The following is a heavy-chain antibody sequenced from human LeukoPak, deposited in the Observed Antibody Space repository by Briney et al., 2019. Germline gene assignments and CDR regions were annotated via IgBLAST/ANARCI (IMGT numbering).Heavy chain of an antibody. D-gene: IGHD2-21*02. CDR3: ARDAAYCGGDCPFDY. CDR1: GGTFSSYA. Sequence: SVKVSYKASGGTFSSYAISWVRQAPGQGLEWMGRIIPIFGIANYAQKFQGRVTITADKSTSTAYMELSSLRSEDTAVYYCARDAAYCGGDCPFDYWGQGTLVTVSS. J-gene: IGHJ4*02. CDR2: IIPIFGIA. V-gene: IGHV1-69*04.